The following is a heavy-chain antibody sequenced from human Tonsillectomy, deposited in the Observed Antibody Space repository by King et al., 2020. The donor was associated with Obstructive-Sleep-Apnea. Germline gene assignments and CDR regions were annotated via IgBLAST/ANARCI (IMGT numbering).Heavy chain of an antibody. CDR3: ARQSSGRGMGFEY. J-gene: IGHJ4*02. V-gene: IGHV4-39*01. CDR2: IYYSGDT. CDR1: GGSISSSSYY. Sequence: QLQESGPGLGKPSETLSLTCTVSGGSISSSSYYWGWIRQPPGKGLEWSGSIYYSGDTYYNPSLKSRVTISVDTSKNQFSLKLSSVTAADTAVYYCARQSSGRGMGFEYWGQGTLVTVSS. D-gene: IGHD6-19*01.